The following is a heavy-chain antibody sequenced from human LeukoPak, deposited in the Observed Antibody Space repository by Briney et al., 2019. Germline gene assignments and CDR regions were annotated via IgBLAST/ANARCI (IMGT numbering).Heavy chain of an antibody. CDR2: INPNSGGT. J-gene: IGHJ4*02. CDR1: GYTFTGYY. CDR3: ARERTRRDGYNLNY. V-gene: IGHV1-2*02. Sequence: ASVKVSCKASGYTFTGYYMHWVRQAPGQGLEWMGWINPNSGGTNYAQKFQGRVTMTRDTSISTAYMELSRLRSDDTAVYYCARERTRRDGYNLNYWGQGTLVTVSS. D-gene: IGHD5-24*01.